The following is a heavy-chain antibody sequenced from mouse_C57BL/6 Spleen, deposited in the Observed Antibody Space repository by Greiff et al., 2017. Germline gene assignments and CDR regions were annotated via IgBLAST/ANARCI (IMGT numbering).Heavy chain of an antibody. CDR2: IYPGSGRT. Sequence: VQLQQPGAELVKPGASVKMSCKASGYTFTSYWITWVKQRPGQGLEWIGDIYPGSGRTNYNEKFKSKATLTVDTSSSAAYMQLSSLTSEDSAVYYCARGGYGDYDFDYWGQGTTLTVSS. D-gene: IGHD2-13*01. CDR3: ARGGYGDYDFDY. J-gene: IGHJ2*01. CDR1: GYTFTSYW. V-gene: IGHV1-55*01.